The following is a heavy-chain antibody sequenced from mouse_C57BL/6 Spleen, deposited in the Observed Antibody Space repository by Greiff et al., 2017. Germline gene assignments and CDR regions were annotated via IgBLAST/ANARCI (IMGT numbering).Heavy chain of an antibody. J-gene: IGHJ3*01. Sequence: EVQRVESGGGLVKPGGSLKLSCAASGFTFSSYAMSWVRQTPEKRLEWVATISDGGSYTYYPDNVKGRFTISRDNAKNNLYLQMSHLKSEDTAMYYCARGSTMITTGAWFAYWGQGTLVTVSA. CDR1: GFTFSSYA. V-gene: IGHV5-4*01. D-gene: IGHD2-4*01. CDR3: ARGSTMITTGAWFAY. CDR2: ISDGGSYT.